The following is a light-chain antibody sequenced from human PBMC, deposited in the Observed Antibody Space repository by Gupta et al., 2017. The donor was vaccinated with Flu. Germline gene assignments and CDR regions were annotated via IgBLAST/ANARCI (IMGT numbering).Light chain of an antibody. CDR2: DAS. J-gene: IGKJ5*01. CDR1: RDVSIY. CDR3: QQYDNPSIT. V-gene: IGKV1-33*01. Sequence: DIQMTQSPPSLSASVGDRVTITCQASRDVSIYLSWYQQKTGRAPKLLIYDASNLETGVPSRFSGSGSGTDFTVTISSLQPEDIATYYCQQYDNPSITFGQGTRLDIK.